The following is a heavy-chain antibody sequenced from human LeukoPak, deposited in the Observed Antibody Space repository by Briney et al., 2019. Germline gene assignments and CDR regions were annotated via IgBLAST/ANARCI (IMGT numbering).Heavy chain of an antibody. CDR1: GFTFRDYS. D-gene: IGHD6-19*01. V-gene: IGHV3-23*01. J-gene: IGHJ4*02. Sequence: GGSLRLSCVASGFTFRDYSMAWVRQVPGGGLEWVSAIARDDYTVYPDPLKGRFTIPRDNSRYTLYLQMNSLRAEDTAVYYCVKERDRGTDVADDFDFWGQGTLVTVSS. CDR3: VKERDRGTDVADDFDF. CDR2: IARDDYT.